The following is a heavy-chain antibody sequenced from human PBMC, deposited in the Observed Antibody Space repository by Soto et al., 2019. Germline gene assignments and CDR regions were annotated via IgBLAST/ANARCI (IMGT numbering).Heavy chain of an antibody. CDR1: GGSFSGYY. D-gene: IGHD3-16*02. Sequence: SETLSLTCAVYGGSFSGYYWSWIRQPPGKGLEWIGEINHSGSTNYNPSLKSRVTISVDTSKNQFSLKLSSVTAADTAVYYCARLLRGDYVWGSYRYFTQPCDYWGQGTLVTVS. CDR3: ARLLRGDYVWGSYRYFTQPCDY. J-gene: IGHJ4*02. CDR2: INHSGST. V-gene: IGHV4-34*01.